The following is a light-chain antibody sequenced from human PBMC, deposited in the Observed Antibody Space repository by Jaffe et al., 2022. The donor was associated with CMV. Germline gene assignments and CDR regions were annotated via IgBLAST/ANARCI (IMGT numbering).Light chain of an antibody. Sequence: DIQMTQSPSSLSASVGDRVIITCRASQSISSYLNWFQQKPGKAPKVLIYAASTLESGVPSRFSGSGSGTDFNLTISSLQPEDSATYSCQESHSPPLVTFGGGTKVEIK. CDR1: QSISSY. CDR3: QESHSPPLVT. CDR2: AAS. V-gene: IGKV1-39*01. J-gene: IGKJ4*01.